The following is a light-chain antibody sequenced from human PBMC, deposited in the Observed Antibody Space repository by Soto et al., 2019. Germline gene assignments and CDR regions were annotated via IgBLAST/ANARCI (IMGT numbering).Light chain of an antibody. CDR1: QSINSW. Sequence: DIQMTQSPSTLSASVGDRVTITCRASQSINSWLAWYQQKPGKAPKLLIYKASNLESGVPSRFSGSGSGTDFTLTISSLQPDDFATYYCQQYSSYPWTFGQGTKVEI. J-gene: IGKJ1*01. CDR2: KAS. CDR3: QQYSSYPWT. V-gene: IGKV1-5*03.